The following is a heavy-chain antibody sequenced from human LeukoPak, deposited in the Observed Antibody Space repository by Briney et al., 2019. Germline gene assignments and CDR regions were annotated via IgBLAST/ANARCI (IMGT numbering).Heavy chain of an antibody. CDR3: ASLHPVVGAINYFDY. J-gene: IGHJ4*02. CDR2: ISSSSSYI. V-gene: IGHV3-21*01. Sequence: PGGSLRLSCAASGFTFSSYSMNWVRQAPGKGLEWVSSISSSSSYIYYADSVKGRFTISRDNAKNSLYLQMNSLRAEDTAVYYCASLHPVVGAINYFDYWGQGTLVTVSS. D-gene: IGHD1-26*01. CDR1: GFTFSSYS.